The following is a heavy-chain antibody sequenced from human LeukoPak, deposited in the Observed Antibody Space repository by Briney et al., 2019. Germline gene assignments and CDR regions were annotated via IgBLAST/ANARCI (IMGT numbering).Heavy chain of an antibody. CDR2: ISPSGGST. V-gene: IGHV1-46*01. J-gene: IGHJ5*02. Sequence: GASVKVSCKAFGYTFTSNYMHWVRQAPGQGPEWMGVISPSGGSTTYAQKFQDRLTLTRDMSTSTDYLELSSLRSEDTAVYYCARDKSVGQLVGGFNWFDPWGQGTLVTVSS. CDR3: ARDKSVGQLVGGFNWFDP. D-gene: IGHD3-10*01. CDR1: GYTFTSNY.